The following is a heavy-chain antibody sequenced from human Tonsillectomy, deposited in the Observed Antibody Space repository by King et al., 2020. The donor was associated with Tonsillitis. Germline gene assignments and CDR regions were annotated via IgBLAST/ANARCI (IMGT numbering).Heavy chain of an antibody. V-gene: IGHV4-30-4*01. CDR3: ARARIYYFDH. Sequence: QLQESGPGLVKPSQTLSLTCTVSGGSINSVDYYWSWIRQPPGKGLEWIGYIFYNGNTYYNPSLQSRTTLSIDTSKNHFSLKLTSVTAADTAVYYCARARIYYFDHWGQGTLVTVSS. CDR1: GGSINSVDYY. CDR2: IFYNGNT. J-gene: IGHJ4*02. D-gene: IGHD2-15*01.